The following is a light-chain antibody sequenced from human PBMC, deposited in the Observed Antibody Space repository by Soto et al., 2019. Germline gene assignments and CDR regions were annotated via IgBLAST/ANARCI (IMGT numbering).Light chain of an antibody. CDR1: QSVSSY. CDR3: QQRRNRPMT. V-gene: IGKV3-11*01. CDR2: DAS. J-gene: IGKJ5*01. Sequence: EIVLTQSPATLSLSPGERATLSCRASQSVSSYFAWYQQKPGQAPRLLIYDASNRATGIPARFSGSRSGTVFPLTTSRLEHEDFPVYSCQQRRNRPMTVGHGTRLEIK.